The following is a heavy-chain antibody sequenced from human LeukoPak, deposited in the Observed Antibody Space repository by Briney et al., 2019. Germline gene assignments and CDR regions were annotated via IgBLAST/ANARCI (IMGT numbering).Heavy chain of an antibody. CDR2: ISYDGSNK. J-gene: IGHJ4*02. V-gene: IGHV3-30*18. CDR3: AKMGTVNYFDY. D-gene: IGHD1-1*01. Sequence: QPGGSLRLSCAASGFTFSSYGMHWVRQAPGEGLEWVAVISYDGSNKYYADSVKGRFAISRDNSKNTLYLQMNSLRAEDTAVYYCAKMGTVNYFDYWGQGTLVTVSS. CDR1: GFTFSSYG.